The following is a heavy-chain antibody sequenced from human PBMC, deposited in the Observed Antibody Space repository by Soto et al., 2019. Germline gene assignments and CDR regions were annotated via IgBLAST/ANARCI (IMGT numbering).Heavy chain of an antibody. CDR3: ARGNGRDLWDAMDV. V-gene: IGHV6-1*01. Sequence: SQTLSRTCAISGDSVSSNSAAWNWIRQSPSRGLEWLGRTYYRSKWYNDYAGSVKSRITINPDTSKNQFSLHLNSVTPEDTAVYYCARGNGRDLWDAMDVWGQGTTVTVSS. CDR2: TYYRSKWYN. J-gene: IGHJ6*02. CDR1: GDSVSSNSAA. D-gene: IGHD3-3*01.